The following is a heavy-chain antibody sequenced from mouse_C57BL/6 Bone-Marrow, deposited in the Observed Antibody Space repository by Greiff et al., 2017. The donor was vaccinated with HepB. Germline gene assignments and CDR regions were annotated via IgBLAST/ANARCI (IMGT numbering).Heavy chain of an antibody. J-gene: IGHJ3*01. CDR2: ISSGGSYT. V-gene: IGHV5-6*01. CDR3: ARHPYYGNYRPWFAY. Sequence: EVQLVESGGDLVKPGGSLKLSCAASGFTFSSYGMSWVRQTPDKRLEWVATISSGGSYTYYPDSVKGRFTISRDNAKNTLYLQMSSLKSEDTAMYYCARHPYYGNYRPWFAYWGQGTLVTVSA. D-gene: IGHD2-10*01. CDR1: GFTFSSYG.